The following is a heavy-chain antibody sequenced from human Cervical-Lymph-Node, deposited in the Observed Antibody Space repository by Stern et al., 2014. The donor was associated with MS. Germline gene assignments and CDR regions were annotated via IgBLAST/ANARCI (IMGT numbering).Heavy chain of an antibody. CDR1: GFTLSSYW. CDR3: VREGRGIRSGVYNYYYGMDV. D-gene: IGHD3-3*02. Sequence: EVQLVESGGGLVQPGGSLRLSCAASGFTLSSYWMHWVRQDAAKGLVWVSHIDRDGSSPRYAGSVKGRFTISRDNARNTLYLQMHSLRAEDTAVYYCVREGRGIRSGVYNYYYGMDVWGQGTTVTVSS. V-gene: IGHV3-74*01. J-gene: IGHJ6*02. CDR2: IDRDGSSP.